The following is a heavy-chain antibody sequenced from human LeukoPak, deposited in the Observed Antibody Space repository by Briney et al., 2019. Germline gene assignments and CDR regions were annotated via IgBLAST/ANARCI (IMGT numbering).Heavy chain of an antibody. Sequence: PGGSLRLSCAASGFTFSDYYMSWIRQAPGKGVEWVSYISSSGSTIYYADSVKGRFTISRDNAKNSLYLQMNSLRAEDTAVYYCARDYLYDSSGYYDGYWGQGTLVTVSS. CDR1: GFTFSDYY. D-gene: IGHD3-22*01. V-gene: IGHV3-11*04. J-gene: IGHJ4*02. CDR3: ARDYLYDSSGYYDGY. CDR2: ISSSGSTI.